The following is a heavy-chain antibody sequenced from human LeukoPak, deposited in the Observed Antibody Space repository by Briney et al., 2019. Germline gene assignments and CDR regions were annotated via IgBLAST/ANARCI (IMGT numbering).Heavy chain of an antibody. J-gene: IGHJ5*02. CDR2: FYYSGST. CDR1: GGSISSYY. V-gene: IGHV4-59*01. D-gene: IGHD6-13*01. Sequence: SETLSLTCTVSGGSISSYYWSWLRQPPGQGLEWIGYFYYSGSTNYNPSLKRRATISVDTSKNQFSLRLSSVTAADTAVYYCARDPGWYSRAFDPWGQGTLVTVSS. CDR3: ARDPGWYSRAFDP.